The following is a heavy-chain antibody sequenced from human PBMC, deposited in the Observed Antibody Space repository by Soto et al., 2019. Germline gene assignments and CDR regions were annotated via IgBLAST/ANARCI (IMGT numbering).Heavy chain of an antibody. V-gene: IGHV4-30-4*01. J-gene: IGHJ5*02. CDR2: IYYTGTT. CDR1: GGSISAGDYY. CDR3: ARGDWFHP. Sequence: QVQLQESGPGLVKPSQTLSLTCTVSGGSISAGDYYWNWIRQPPGKGLEWIGYIYYTGTTKYNPPLKSRATLSVDTSKNRFSLNLTSVTAADSAVYYCARGDWFHPWGPGTLVTVSS.